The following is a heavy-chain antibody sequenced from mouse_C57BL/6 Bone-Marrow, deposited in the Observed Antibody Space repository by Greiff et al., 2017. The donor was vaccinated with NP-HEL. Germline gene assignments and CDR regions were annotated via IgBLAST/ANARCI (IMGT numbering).Heavy chain of an antibody. CDR3: ARESYYSNLGFAY. CDR1: GYTFTSYG. V-gene: IGHV1-81*01. D-gene: IGHD2-5*01. CDR2: IYPRSGHT. J-gene: IGHJ3*01. Sequence: VQLQQSGAELARPGASVKLSCKASGYTFTSYGISWVKQRTGQGLEWIGEIYPRSGHTYYNEKFKGKATLTADKSSSTAYMELRSLTSEDSAVYFCARESYYSNLGFAYWGQGTLVTVSA.